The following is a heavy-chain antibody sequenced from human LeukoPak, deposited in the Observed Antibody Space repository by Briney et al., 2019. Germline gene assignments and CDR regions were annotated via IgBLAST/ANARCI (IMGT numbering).Heavy chain of an antibody. Sequence: PGGSLRLSCAASGFNFSSYGMHWVRQAPGKGLEWVTFIRYDGTNKYYGDSVKGRFTISRDNSKKTLYLQMNSLRAEDTAVYYCARDLGSSGWGFFDYWGQGTLVTVSS. V-gene: IGHV3-30*02. CDR2: IRYDGTNK. D-gene: IGHD6-19*01. J-gene: IGHJ4*02. CDR3: ARDLGSSGWGFFDY. CDR1: GFNFSSYG.